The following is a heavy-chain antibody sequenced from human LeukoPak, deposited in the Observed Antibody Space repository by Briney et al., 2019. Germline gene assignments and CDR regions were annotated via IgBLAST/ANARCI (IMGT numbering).Heavy chain of an antibody. CDR2: INPNSGGT. J-gene: IGHJ4*02. D-gene: IGHD3-10*01. CDR1: GYTFTGYY. V-gene: IGHV1-2*02. CDR3: ARINVIGSGSYGY. Sequence: ASVKASCKASGYTFTGYYMHWVRQAPGQGLEWMGWINPNSGGTNYAQKSQGRVTMTRDTSISTAYMELSRLRSDDTAVYYCARINVIGSGSYGYWGQGTLVTVSS.